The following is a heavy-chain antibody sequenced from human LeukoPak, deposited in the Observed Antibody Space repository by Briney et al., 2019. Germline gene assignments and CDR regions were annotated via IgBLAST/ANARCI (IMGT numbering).Heavy chain of an antibody. CDR1: GGSFSGYY. V-gene: IGHV4-30-4*08. CDR2: IYYSGST. CDR3: AGNLVATSSIDY. Sequence: SETLSLTCAVYGGSFSGYYWSWIRQPPGKGLEWIGYIYYSGSTYYNPSLKSRVTISVDTSKDQFSLKLSSVTAADTAVYYCAGNLVATSSIDYWGQGTLVTVSS. D-gene: IGHD5-12*01. J-gene: IGHJ4*02.